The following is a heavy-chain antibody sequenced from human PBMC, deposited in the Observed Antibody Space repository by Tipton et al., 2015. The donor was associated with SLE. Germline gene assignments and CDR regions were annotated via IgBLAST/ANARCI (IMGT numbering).Heavy chain of an antibody. Sequence: TLSLTCTVSGGSITTYYWSWIRQPPGKGLEWIGYIYYSGSTNYNPSLESRVTISIDTSKNQFSLKLSSVTAADTAVYYCARAIVGATNWFDPWGQGTLVTVSS. CDR1: GGSITTYY. J-gene: IGHJ5*02. D-gene: IGHD1-26*01. CDR2: IYYSGST. CDR3: ARAIVGATNWFDP. V-gene: IGHV4-59*08.